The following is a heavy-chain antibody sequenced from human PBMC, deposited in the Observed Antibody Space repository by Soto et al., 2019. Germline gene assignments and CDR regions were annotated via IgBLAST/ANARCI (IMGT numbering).Heavy chain of an antibody. CDR1: GGTCSIYA. D-gene: IGHD2-21*01. Sequence: VKVSCKASGGTCSIYAISWVRQAPGQGLEWMGGIIPIFGTANYAQKFQGRVTITADESTSTAYMELSSLRSEDTAVYYCATAYCGGFCGMDVWGQGTTVTV. CDR3: ATAYCGGFCGMDV. J-gene: IGHJ6*02. V-gene: IGHV1-69*13. CDR2: IIPIFGTA.